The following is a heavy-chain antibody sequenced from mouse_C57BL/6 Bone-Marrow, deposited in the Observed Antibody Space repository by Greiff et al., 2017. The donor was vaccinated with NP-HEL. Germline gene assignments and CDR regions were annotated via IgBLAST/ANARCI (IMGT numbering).Heavy chain of an antibody. V-gene: IGHV7-1*01. CDR2: SRNKANDYTT. J-gene: IGHJ3*01. Sequence: EVKLVESGGGLVQSGRSLRLSCATSGFTFSDFYMEWVRQAPGKGLEWIAASRNKANDYTTEYSASVKGRFIVSRDTSQSILYLQMNALRAEDTAIYYCARDDHCGPFAYWGQGTLVTVSA. CDR1: GFTFSDFY. CDR3: ARDDHCGPFAY.